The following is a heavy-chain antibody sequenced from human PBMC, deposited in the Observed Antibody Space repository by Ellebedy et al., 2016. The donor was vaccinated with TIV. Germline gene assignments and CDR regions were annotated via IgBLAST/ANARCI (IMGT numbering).Heavy chain of an antibody. CDR1: GFTFSSYA. D-gene: IGHD3-10*01. CDR3: ASKTHGSGSYAVDY. CDR2: ISSSSSTI. J-gene: IGHJ4*02. Sequence: GGSLRLSXAASGFTFSSYAMSWVRQAPGKGLEWVSYISSSSSTIYYADSVKGRFTISRDNAKNSLYLQMNSLRAEDTAVYYCASKTHGSGSYAVDYWGQGTLVTVSS. V-gene: IGHV3-48*04.